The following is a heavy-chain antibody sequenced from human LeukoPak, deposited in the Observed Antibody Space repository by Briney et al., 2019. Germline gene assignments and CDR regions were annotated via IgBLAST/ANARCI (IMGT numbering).Heavy chain of an antibody. D-gene: IGHD3-9*01. V-gene: IGHV1-18*01. CDR3: ARDRRYFDWLSIPAGRGNWFDP. Sequence: GASVKVSCKASGYTFTSYGISWVRQAPGQGLELMGWISAYNGKTNYAQKLQGRVTMTTDTSTSTAYMELRSLRSDDTAVYYCARDRRYFDWLSIPAGRGNWFDPWGQGTLVTVSS. J-gene: IGHJ5*02. CDR2: ISAYNGKT. CDR1: GYTFTSYG.